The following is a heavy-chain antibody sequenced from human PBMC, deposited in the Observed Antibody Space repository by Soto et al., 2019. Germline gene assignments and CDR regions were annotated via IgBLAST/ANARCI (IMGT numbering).Heavy chain of an antibody. CDR2: ISYDGSNK. CDR3: AKDGAYGPFDY. D-gene: IGHD4-17*01. Sequence: GGSLRLSCAVSGLTLTDAWMNWVRQAPGKGLEWVAVISYDGSNKYYADSVKGRFTISRDNSKNTLYLQMNSLRAEDTAVYYCAKDGAYGPFDYWGQGTLVTVSS. V-gene: IGHV3-30*18. CDR1: GLTLTDAW. J-gene: IGHJ4*02.